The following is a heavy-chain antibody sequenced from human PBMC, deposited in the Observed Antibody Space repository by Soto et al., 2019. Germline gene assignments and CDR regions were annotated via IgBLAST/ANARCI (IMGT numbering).Heavy chain of an antibody. V-gene: IGHV3-30-3*01. J-gene: IGHJ6*02. D-gene: IGHD3-10*01. CDR2: ISYDGSNK. Sequence: GGTLRLSCAASGFTFSSYAMHWVRQAPGKGLEWVAVISYDGSNKYYADSVKGRFTISRDNSKNTLYLQMNSLRAEDTAGYYCAKEGYGGSGSYSFYYYYYGMDVWGQGTTVTVSS. CDR1: GFTFSSYA. CDR3: AKEGYGGSGSYSFYYYYYGMDV.